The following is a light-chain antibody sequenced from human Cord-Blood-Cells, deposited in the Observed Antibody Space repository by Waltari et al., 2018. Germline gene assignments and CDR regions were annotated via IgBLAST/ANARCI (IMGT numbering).Light chain of an antibody. CDR1: SSDVGGYNY. CDR3: SSYTSSSTLV. CDR2: DVS. J-gene: IGLJ1*01. V-gene: IGLV2-14*03. Sequence: QSALTQPASVSGSPGPSITISCTGTSSDVGGYNYVSWYQQHPGKAPKLMIYDVSNRPSGVSNRCSGSKSGNTASLTISGLQAEDEADYYCSSYTSSSTLVFGTGTKVTVL.